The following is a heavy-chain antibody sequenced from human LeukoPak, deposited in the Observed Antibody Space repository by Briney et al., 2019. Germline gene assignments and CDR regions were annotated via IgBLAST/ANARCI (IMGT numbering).Heavy chain of an antibody. CDR2: INTDGIST. V-gene: IGHV3-74*01. D-gene: IGHD2/OR15-2a*01. CDR1: GFSFSTYA. CDR3: ARFSRGNPDY. Sequence: GGSLRLSCAASGFSFSTYAMNWVRQTPGKGLEWVSRINTDGISTSYADSVKGRFTISRDNAKNTLYLQMNSLRAEDTAVYYCARFSRGNPDYWGQGTLVTVSS. J-gene: IGHJ4*02.